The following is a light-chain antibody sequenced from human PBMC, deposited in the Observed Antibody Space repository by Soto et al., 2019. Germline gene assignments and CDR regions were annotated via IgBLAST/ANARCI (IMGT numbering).Light chain of an antibody. V-gene: IGKV1-39*01. Sequence: DIQVTQSPSSLSASVGDRVTITCRSSQTITNYLNWYQQKPGKAPKLLMYAASSLQSGVPSRFSGSGSGTDLTLTITSLQPEDFATYYCQQSYTTPPTFGGGTKVEIK. CDR3: QQSYTTPPT. J-gene: IGKJ4*01. CDR2: AAS. CDR1: QTITNY.